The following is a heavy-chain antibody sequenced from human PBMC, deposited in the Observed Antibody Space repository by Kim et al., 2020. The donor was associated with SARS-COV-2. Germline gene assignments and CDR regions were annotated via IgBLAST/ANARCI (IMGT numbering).Heavy chain of an antibody. D-gene: IGHD3-16*01. Sequence: SETLSLTCTVSGGSISSSSYYWGWIRQPPGKGLEWIGSIYYSGSTYYNPSLKSRVTISVDTSKNQFSLKLSSVTAADTAVYYCARDVKLIILWPQGYFDYWGQGTLVTGSS. CDR2: IYYSGST. CDR1: GGSISSSSYY. CDR3: ARDVKLIILWPQGYFDY. V-gene: IGHV4-39*07. J-gene: IGHJ4*02.